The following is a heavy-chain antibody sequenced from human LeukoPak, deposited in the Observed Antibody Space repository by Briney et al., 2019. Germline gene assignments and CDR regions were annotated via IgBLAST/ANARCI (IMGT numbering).Heavy chain of an antibody. Sequence: PSESLSLTCTVSGGSVTSGDYYWTWIPQQPGKGLEWIGYIYYSGDTYYNPSLKSRLTMSVDTSKSQFSLKLMSLTAADTAVYYCAREGAAAGTPRAFDLWGQGTMVTVSS. CDR2: IYYSGDT. CDR1: GGSVTSGDYY. V-gene: IGHV4-31*03. D-gene: IGHD6-13*01. CDR3: AREGAAAGTPRAFDL. J-gene: IGHJ3*01.